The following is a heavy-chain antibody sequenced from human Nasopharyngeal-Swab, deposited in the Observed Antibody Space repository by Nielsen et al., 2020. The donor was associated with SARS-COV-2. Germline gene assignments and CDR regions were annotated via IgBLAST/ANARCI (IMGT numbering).Heavy chain of an antibody. Sequence: GESLKISCAASGFTFSSYWMNWVRQAPGKGLEWVSYISSSGSTIYYADSVKGRFTISRDNAKNSLYLQMNSLRAEDTAVYYCAREPPGRWLQLVFDYWGQGTLVTVSS. D-gene: IGHD5-24*01. CDR2: ISSSGSTI. J-gene: IGHJ4*02. CDR3: AREPPGRWLQLVFDY. V-gene: IGHV3-48*04. CDR1: GFTFSSYW.